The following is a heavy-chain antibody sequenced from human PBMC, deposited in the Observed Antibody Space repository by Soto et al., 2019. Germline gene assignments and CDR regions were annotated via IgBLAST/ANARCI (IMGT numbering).Heavy chain of an antibody. Sequence: GAPVKVSCKASGYTFNGYYLHWVRQAPGQGLEWMGWINPNSGGTNYAQKFQGWVTMTRDTSISTAYMELSRLRSDDTAVYYCARGGSLWFGELSAYYYGMDVWGQGTTVTVSS. CDR3: ARGGSLWFGELSAYYYGMDV. V-gene: IGHV1-2*04. CDR2: INPNSGGT. CDR1: GYTFNGYY. J-gene: IGHJ6*02. D-gene: IGHD3-10*01.